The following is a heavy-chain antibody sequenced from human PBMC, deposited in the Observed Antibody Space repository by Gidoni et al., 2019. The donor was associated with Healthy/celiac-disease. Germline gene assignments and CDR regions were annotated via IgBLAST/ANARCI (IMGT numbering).Heavy chain of an antibody. D-gene: IGHD3-3*01. V-gene: IGHV1-69*01. J-gene: IGHJ6*03. CDR2: IIPIFGTA. CDR3: ARDKDDFWSGYLGSSFPYMDV. CDR1: GGTFSSYA. Sequence: QVQLVQSGAEVKKPGSSVKVSCKASGGTFSSYAISWVRQAPGQGLEWMGGIIPIFGTANYAQKFQGRVTITADESTSTAYMELSSLRSEDTAVYYCARDKDDFWSGYLGSSFPYMDVWGKGTTVTVSS.